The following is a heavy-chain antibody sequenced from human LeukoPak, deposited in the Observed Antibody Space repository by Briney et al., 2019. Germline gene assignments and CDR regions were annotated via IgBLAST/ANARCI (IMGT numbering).Heavy chain of an antibody. CDR2: ISWDSGSI. CDR1: GFTFDDYA. V-gene: IGHV3-9*01. Sequence: GGSLRLSCAASGFTFDDYAMHWVRQAPGKGLEWVSGISWDSGSIGYADSVKGRFTISRDNAKNSLYLQMNGLRAEDTALYYCAKDIGFLEWLLSFDYWGQGTLVTVSS. J-gene: IGHJ4*02. CDR3: AKDIGFLEWLLSFDY. D-gene: IGHD3-3*01.